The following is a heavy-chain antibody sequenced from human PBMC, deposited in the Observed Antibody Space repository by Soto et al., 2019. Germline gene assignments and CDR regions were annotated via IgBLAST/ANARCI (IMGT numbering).Heavy chain of an antibody. CDR3: ARFQTGRWTLRVGYYYYGMDV. D-gene: IGHD1-1*01. V-gene: IGHV5-51*01. Sequence: GESLKISCKGSGYSFTSYWIGWVRQMPGKGLEWMGIIYPGDSDTRYSPSFQGQVTISADKSISTAYLQWSSLKASDTAMYYCARFQTGRWTLRVGYYYYGMDVWGQGTTVTVSS. CDR2: IYPGDSDT. CDR1: GYSFTSYW. J-gene: IGHJ6*02.